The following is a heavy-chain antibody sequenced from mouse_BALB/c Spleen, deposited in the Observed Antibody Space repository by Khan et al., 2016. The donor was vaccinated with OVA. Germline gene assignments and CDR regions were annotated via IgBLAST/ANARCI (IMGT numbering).Heavy chain of an antibody. CDR2: ISKTGSNT. Sequence: EVELVESGGGLVKPGGSLKLSCAASGFTFSGYAMSWVRQTPEKRLEWVAEISKTGSNTYYPDTVTGRFTISRDNAQHTLYLDMCSLRSEDTAMYYDAMDRYYGSSPDWFAYWGQGTLVTVSA. CDR1: GFTFSGYA. CDR3: AMDRYYGSSPDWFAY. D-gene: IGHD1-1*01. V-gene: IGHV5-9-4*01. J-gene: IGHJ3*01.